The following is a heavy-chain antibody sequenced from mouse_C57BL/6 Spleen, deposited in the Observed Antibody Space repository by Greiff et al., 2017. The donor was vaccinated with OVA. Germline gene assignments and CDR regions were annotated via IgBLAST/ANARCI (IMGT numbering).Heavy chain of an antibody. D-gene: IGHD1-1*01. CDR1: GYTFTSYG. V-gene: IGHV1-81*01. J-gene: IGHJ2*01. CDR2: IYPRSGNT. CDR3: ARSDGSPFYLDY. Sequence: QVQLKQSGAELARPGASVKLSCKASGYTFTSYGISWVKQRTGQGLEWIGEIYPRSGNTYYNEKFKGKATLTADKSSSTAYMELRSLTSEDAAVYVCARSDGSPFYLDYWGQGTTLTVSS.